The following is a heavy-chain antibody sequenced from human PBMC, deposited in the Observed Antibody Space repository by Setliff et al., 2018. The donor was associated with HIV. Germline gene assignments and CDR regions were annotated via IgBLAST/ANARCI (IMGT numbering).Heavy chain of an antibody. D-gene: IGHD1-1*01. J-gene: IGHJ4*02. Sequence: PSETLSLTCSVFGGSMNSHYWSWIRQPPGKGLEWIGLIYYTGFPTYNTSKNQFSLMLDSVTAADTAVYYCARNSQKGIQPLLLASWGPGTLVTVSS. CDR2: IYYTGFP. CDR1: GGSMNSHY. CDR3: ARNSQKGIQPLLLAS. V-gene: IGHV4-59*11.